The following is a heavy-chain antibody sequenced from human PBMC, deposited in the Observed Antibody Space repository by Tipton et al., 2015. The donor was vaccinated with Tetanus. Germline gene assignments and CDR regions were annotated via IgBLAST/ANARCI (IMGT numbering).Heavy chain of an antibody. CDR2: TYGDGST. CDR1: GFIFSDYN. D-gene: IGHD3-16*02. J-gene: IGHJ4*02. V-gene: IGHV3-53*01. CDR3: ARDYPDFDY. Sequence: SLRLSCAASGFIFSDYNMNWVRQAPGKGLEWVSLTYGDGSTYYADSVKGRFTISRDNSKNTLYLQMSNLRAEDTAVYYCARDYPDFDYWGQGTLVTVSS.